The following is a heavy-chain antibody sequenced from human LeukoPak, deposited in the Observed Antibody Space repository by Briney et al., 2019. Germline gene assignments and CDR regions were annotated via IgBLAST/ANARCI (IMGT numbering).Heavy chain of an antibody. CDR1: GFTFSSST. V-gene: IGHV3-30*04. D-gene: IGHD1-26*01. Sequence: GGSLRLSCAASGFTFSSSTMHWVRQAPGKGLEWVAVISYDGSNKYYADSVKGRFTISRDNAKNSLYLQMNSLRAEDTAVYYCARDASKLVGATTFWGQGTLVTVSS. CDR2: ISYDGSNK. CDR3: ARDASKLVGATTF. J-gene: IGHJ4*02.